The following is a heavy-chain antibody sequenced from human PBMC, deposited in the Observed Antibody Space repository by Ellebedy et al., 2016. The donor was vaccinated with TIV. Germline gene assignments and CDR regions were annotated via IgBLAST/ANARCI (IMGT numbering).Heavy chain of an antibody. CDR3: ARRNPGGFDPFFDY. V-gene: IGHV3-74*03. Sequence: HTGGFLRLSCAASGFTFSNYWMHWVRQAPGKGLVWISSINEDGSTTTYVDAVRGRVTISRDNAKNTLYLQMNSLRGEDTAMYYCARRNPGGFDPFFDYWGQGTLVTVSS. CDR2: INEDGSTT. J-gene: IGHJ4*02. CDR1: GFTFSNYW. D-gene: IGHD5-12*01.